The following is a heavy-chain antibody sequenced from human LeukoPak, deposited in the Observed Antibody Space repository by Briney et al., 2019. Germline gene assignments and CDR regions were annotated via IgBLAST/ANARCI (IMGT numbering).Heavy chain of an antibody. CDR1: GYTFTGYY. CDR3: ARDSGDYVWGSYRPDY. CDR2: INPNSGGT. V-gene: IGHV1-2*02. D-gene: IGHD3-16*02. Sequence: ASVKVSCKASGYTFTGYYMRWVRQAPGQGLEWMGWINPNSGGTNYAQKFQGRVTMTRDTSISTAYMELSRLRSDDTAVYYCARDSGDYVWGSYRPDYWGQGTLVTVSS. J-gene: IGHJ4*02.